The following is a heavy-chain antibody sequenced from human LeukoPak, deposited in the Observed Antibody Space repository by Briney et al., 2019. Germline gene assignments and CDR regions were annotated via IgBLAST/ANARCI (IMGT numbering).Heavy chain of an antibody. J-gene: IGHJ4*02. CDR1: GGTFRSYA. V-gene: IGHV1-69*13. CDR3: ARDQGYRYGYGDFDC. Sequence: ASVKVSCKASGGTFRSYAISWVRQAPGQGLEWMGGIIPIFGTANYAQKSQGRVTITADESTSTAYMELSSLRSEDTAVYYCARDQGYRYGYGDFDCWGQGTLVTVSS. CDR2: IIPIFGTA. D-gene: IGHD5-18*01.